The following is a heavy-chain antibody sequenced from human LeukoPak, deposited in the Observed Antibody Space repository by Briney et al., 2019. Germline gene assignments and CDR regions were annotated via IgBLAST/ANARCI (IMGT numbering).Heavy chain of an antibody. CDR3: ARDVRYFDWLTYNWFDP. Sequence: PSETLSLTCTVSGGSVSSGSYYWSWIRQPAGKGLEWIGRIYTSGSTNYNPSLKSRVTMSVDTSKNQFSLKLSSVTAADTAVYYCARDVRYFDWLTYNWFDPWGQGTLVTVSS. V-gene: IGHV4-61*02. CDR1: GGSVSSGSYY. D-gene: IGHD3-9*01. J-gene: IGHJ5*02. CDR2: IYTSGST.